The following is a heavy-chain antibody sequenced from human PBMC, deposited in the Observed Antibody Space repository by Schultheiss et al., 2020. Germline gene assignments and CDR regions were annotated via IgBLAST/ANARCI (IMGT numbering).Heavy chain of an antibody. V-gene: IGHV3-11*05. CDR1: GFTFSDYY. Sequence: GGSLRLSCAASGFTFSDYYMSWIRQAPGKGLEWVSYISSSSSYTNYADSVKGRFTISRDNAKNSLYLQMNSLRAEDTAVYYCARASRGYCSSTSCYLERKNWFDPWGQGTLVTVSS. CDR2: ISSSSSYT. CDR3: ARASRGYCSSTSCYLERKNWFDP. J-gene: IGHJ5*02. D-gene: IGHD2-2*01.